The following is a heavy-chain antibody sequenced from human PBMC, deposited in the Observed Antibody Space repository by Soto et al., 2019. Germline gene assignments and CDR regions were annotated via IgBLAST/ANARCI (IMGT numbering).Heavy chain of an antibody. J-gene: IGHJ4*02. CDR3: AKSPSFIIAARQGSFDDY. CDR2: ISGSGGST. V-gene: IGHV3-23*01. Sequence: GGSLRLSCAASGFTFSSYAMSWVRQAPGKGLEWVSAISGSGGSTYYADSVKGRFTISRDNSKNTLYLQMNSLRAEDTAVYYCAKSPSFIIAARQGSFDDYWGQGPLVTVSS. CDR1: GFTFSSYA. D-gene: IGHD6-6*01.